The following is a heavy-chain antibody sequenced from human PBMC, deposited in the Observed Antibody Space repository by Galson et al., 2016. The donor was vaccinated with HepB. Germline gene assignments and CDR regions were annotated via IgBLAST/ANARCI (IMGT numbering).Heavy chain of an antibody. V-gene: IGHV1-69*06. J-gene: IGHJ4*02. CDR3: ARELLGSGTSY. Sequence: SVKVSCKASGYTFTSYGISWVRQAPGQRLEWMGGIIPIFGTANYAQKFQGRVTITADKSTSTASMELSSLRSEDTAVYYCARELLGSGTSYWGQGTLVTVSS. CDR2: IIPIFGTA. CDR1: GYTFTSYG. D-gene: IGHD1-26*01.